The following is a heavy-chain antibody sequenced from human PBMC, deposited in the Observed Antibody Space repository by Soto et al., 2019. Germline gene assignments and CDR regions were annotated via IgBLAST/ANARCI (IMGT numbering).Heavy chain of an antibody. CDR1: GGSFSGYY. CDR2: INPSGGT. D-gene: IGHD6-13*01. V-gene: IGHV4-34*01. Sequence: QVQLQQWGAGLLKPSETLSLTCGVYGGSFSGYYWNWIRQPPGKGLEWIGEINPSGGTNYNPSLKSRVPITADTSKNQFSMKRSSVTAADTAVYYCARVRASRGQRDLDFWGQGTLVTVSS. CDR3: ARVRASRGQRDLDF. J-gene: IGHJ4*02.